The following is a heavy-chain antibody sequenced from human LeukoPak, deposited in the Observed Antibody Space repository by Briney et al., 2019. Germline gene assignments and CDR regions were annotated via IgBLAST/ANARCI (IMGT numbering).Heavy chain of an antibody. Sequence: SETLSLTCAVYGGSFSGYYWSWIRQPPGKGLEWIGYISYSGSTNYNPSLKSRVTMSLDTSKNQFSLKLSSVTAADTAVYYCASGGYCSSSSCYPNWFDPWGQGTLVTVSS. CDR1: GGSFSGYY. D-gene: IGHD2-2*01. CDR3: ASGGYCSSSSCYPNWFDP. V-gene: IGHV4-59*01. J-gene: IGHJ5*02. CDR2: ISYSGST.